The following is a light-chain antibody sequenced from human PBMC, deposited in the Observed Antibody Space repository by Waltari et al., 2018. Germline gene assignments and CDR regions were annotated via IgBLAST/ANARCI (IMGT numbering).Light chain of an antibody. CDR2: DVS. CDR1: SSDAGTYTH. J-gene: IGLJ3*02. V-gene: IGLV2-14*03. Sequence: QSALTQPASVSGSPGQSITISCRGTSSDAGTYTHFSWYQQPPGKAPKLMSYDVSNRPSGVSNRFSGSKSGNTASLTISGLQAEDEADYYCSSYTSSSTLWVFGGGTKLTVL. CDR3: SSYTSSSTLWV.